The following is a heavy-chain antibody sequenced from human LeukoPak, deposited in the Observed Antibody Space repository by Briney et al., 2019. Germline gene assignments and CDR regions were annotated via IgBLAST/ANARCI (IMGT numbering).Heavy chain of an antibody. Sequence: PSETLSLTCTVSGGSISSYYWNWIRQPAGKGLEWIWHIYSSGSTNYNPSLRSRVTMSVDTSKNHFSLKLRSVTAADTAVYYCARTGYSSGWYPFDYWGQGTLVTVSS. CDR1: GGSISSYY. V-gene: IGHV4-4*07. D-gene: IGHD6-19*01. J-gene: IGHJ4*02. CDR3: ARTGYSSGWYPFDY. CDR2: IYSSGST.